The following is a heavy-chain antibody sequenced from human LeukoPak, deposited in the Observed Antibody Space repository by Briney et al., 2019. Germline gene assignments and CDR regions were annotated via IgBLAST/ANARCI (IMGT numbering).Heavy chain of an antibody. CDR1: GYTFNSYD. J-gene: IGHJ4*02. CDR3: ARVLRYDFWSAYYIDY. CDR2: ISTYNGNT. D-gene: IGHD3-3*01. Sequence: ASVKVSCKASGYTFNSYDITWVRQAPGQGLEWMAWISTYNGNTNYAQKVQGRVTMTTDTSTSTAYMELRSLRSDDTAVYYCARVLRYDFWSAYYIDYWGQGTLVTVSS. V-gene: IGHV1-18*01.